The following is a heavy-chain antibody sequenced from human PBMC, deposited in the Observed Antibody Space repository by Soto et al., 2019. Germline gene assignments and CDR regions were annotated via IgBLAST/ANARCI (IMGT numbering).Heavy chain of an antibody. J-gene: IGHJ6*02. CDR3: AKGGFWVHYGMDV. D-gene: IGHD3-16*01. CDR2: ISGPGSIT. CDR1: GSSFSSYA. V-gene: IGHV3-23*01. Sequence: EVQLLESGGGLVQPGGSLRLSCAASGSSFSSYAMNWVRQAPGTGLAWVSSISGPGSITYYADSVKGRFTISRDNSKDTLYMQMNSLRVEDTAVYYCAKGGFWVHYGMDVWGQGTTVNVSS.